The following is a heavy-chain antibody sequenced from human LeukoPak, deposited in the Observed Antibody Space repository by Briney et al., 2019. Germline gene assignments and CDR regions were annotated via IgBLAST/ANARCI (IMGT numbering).Heavy chain of an antibody. Sequence: GGSLRLSCAASGFTFKNYAMHWVRQAPGKGQEWVSSISWNSGNVDYADSVKGRFTLSRDNAKNSLYLQMSSLRAEDTALYYCAKSGTYSSSSGYIDSWGQGTLVTVSS. CDR1: GFTFKNYA. D-gene: IGHD6-6*01. V-gene: IGHV3-9*01. CDR2: ISWNSGNV. CDR3: AKSGTYSSSSGYIDS. J-gene: IGHJ4*02.